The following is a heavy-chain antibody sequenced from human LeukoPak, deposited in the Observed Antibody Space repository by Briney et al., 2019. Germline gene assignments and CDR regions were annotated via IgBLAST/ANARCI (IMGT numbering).Heavy chain of an antibody. CDR1: GFSFTDYP. Sequence: KAGGSLRLSCATSGFSFTDYPMNWVRQAPGKGLEWISNIRTTAEGAKYAYYAGSVKGRFTISRDNFKNTLSLQMNSLRAEDTAVYYCARCYGVGCSFDYWGQGTLVTVSS. V-gene: IGHV3-21*05. J-gene: IGHJ4*02. D-gene: IGHD2-15*01. CDR2: IRTTAEGAKYA. CDR3: ARCYGVGCSFDY.